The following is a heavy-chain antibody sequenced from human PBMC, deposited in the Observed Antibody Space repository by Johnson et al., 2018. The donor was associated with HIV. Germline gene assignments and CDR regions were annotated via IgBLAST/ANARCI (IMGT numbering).Heavy chain of an antibody. Sequence: VQLVESGGGLVKPGGSLRLSCAASGFTFSDYYMSWIRQAPGKGLEWVSGINWNGGSTGYADSVKGRFTISRDNAKNSLYLQMKSLRVEDTAVYYCARESIKVQGIISAFDFWGHGTMVTVSS. J-gene: IGHJ3*01. D-gene: IGHD3-10*01. CDR1: GFTFSDYY. CDR3: ARESIKVQGIISAFDF. CDR2: INWNGGST. V-gene: IGHV3-20*04.